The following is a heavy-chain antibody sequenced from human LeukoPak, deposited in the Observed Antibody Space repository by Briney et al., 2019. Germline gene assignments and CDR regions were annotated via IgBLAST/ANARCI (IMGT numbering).Heavy chain of an antibody. Sequence: PSETLSLTCTVSGGSISSGDYYWSWIRQPPGKGLEWIAYMYYSGSTYYNPSLKSRVTMSADTSKNQLSLKLSSVTAADTAVYYCARYPRRSSWYPSVYYFDYWGQGTLVTVSS. V-gene: IGHV4-30-4*01. J-gene: IGHJ4*02. CDR1: GGSISSGDYY. CDR2: MYYSGST. CDR3: ARYPRRSSWYPSVYYFDY. D-gene: IGHD6-13*01.